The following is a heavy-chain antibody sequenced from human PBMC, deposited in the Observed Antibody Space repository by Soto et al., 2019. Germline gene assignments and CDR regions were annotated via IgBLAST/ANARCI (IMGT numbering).Heavy chain of an antibody. CDR1: GYDFNTNW. V-gene: IGHV5-51*01. J-gene: IGHJ4*02. Sequence: PGESLKISCSGSGYDFNTNWFGWVRQLPGRGLEWVGIMYPGDSDTRLHPSLQGHVTLSADVTVSTAFLQWRTLKTSDSGMYFSARLPRDCNKTSCYYADHWGQGTSVTVSS. CDR2: MYPGDSDT. CDR3: ARLPRDCNKTSCYYADH. D-gene: IGHD3-22*01.